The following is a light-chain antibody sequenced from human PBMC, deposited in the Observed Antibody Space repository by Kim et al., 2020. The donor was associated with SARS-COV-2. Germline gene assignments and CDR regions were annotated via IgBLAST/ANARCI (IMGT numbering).Light chain of an antibody. CDR3: QSYVSSLSARV. Sequence: SVSMSCTAPGSSIVAGYDVHCYQQRPGTAPTLLIYGNLNRPSGVPDQFSGSKSGTSASLAITGRQASDEADYYCQSYVSSLSARVFGGGTQLTFL. CDR1: GSSIVAGYD. J-gene: IGLJ3*02. CDR2: GNL. V-gene: IGLV1-40*01.